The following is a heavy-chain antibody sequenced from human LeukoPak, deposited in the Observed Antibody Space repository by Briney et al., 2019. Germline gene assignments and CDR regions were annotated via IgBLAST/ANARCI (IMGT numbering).Heavy chain of an antibody. CDR3: ARHYSGYRRPPFDY. Sequence: SETLSLTCTVSGGSISSYYWSWIRQPPGKGLEWIGSIYYSGSTNYNPSLKSRVTISVDTSKNQFSLKLSSVTAADTAVYYCARHYSGYRRPPFDYWGQGTLVTVSS. D-gene: IGHD5-12*01. V-gene: IGHV4-59*08. J-gene: IGHJ4*02. CDR2: IYYSGST. CDR1: GGSISSYY.